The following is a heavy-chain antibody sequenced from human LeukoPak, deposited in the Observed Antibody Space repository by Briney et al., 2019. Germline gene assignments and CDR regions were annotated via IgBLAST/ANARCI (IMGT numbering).Heavy chain of an antibody. Sequence: PGRSLRLSCAASGFTFDDYAMHWVRQAPGKGLEWVSAIGTAGDTYYPGSVKGRFTISRENAKNSLYLQMNSLRAEDTAVYYCARDLAAGGFDYWGQGTLVTVSS. CDR2: IGTAGDT. CDR1: GFTFDDYA. J-gene: IGHJ4*02. D-gene: IGHD6-13*01. CDR3: ARDLAAGGFDY. V-gene: IGHV3-13*01.